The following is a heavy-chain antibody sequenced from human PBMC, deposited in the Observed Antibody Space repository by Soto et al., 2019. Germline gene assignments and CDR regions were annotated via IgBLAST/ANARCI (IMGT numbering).Heavy chain of an antibody. CDR2: ISYDGSNK. V-gene: IGHV3-30*18. CDR1: GFTFSSYG. CDR3: AKDQQQWLAYAFDI. J-gene: IGHJ3*02. Sequence: PGGSLRLSCAASGFTFSSYGMHWVRQAPGKGLEWVAVISYDGSNKYYADSVKGRFTISRDNSKNTLYLQMNSLRAEDTAVYYCAKDQQQWLAYAFDIWGQGTMVTISS. D-gene: IGHD6-19*01.